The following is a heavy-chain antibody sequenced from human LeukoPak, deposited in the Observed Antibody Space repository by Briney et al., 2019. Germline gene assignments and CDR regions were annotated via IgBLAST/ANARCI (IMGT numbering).Heavy chain of an antibody. Sequence: GGSLRLSCAASGFTFSSYAMHWVRQAPGKGLEWVAVISYDGSDKYYADPVKGRFTISRDNSKNTLYLQMNSLRAEDTAVYYCARDFEHGYSSGWYKNTYYYYYMDVWGKGTTVTVSS. CDR3: ARDFEHGYSSGWYKNTYYYYYMDV. CDR1: GFTFSSYA. J-gene: IGHJ6*03. CDR2: ISYDGSDK. V-gene: IGHV3-30*04. D-gene: IGHD6-19*01.